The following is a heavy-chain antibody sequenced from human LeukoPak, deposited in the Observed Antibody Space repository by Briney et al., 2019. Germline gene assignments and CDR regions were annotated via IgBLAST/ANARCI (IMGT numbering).Heavy chain of an antibody. J-gene: IGHJ4*02. D-gene: IGHD1-26*01. CDR2: IYYTGST. Sequence: SETLSLTRTVSGGSISSGNYYWGWIRQPPGKALEWIGSIYYTGSTNYNPSLKSRVTISVDTSKNQFSLKLRSVTAADTAVYYCAREGAGAHYFDYWGQGTLVTVSS. V-gene: IGHV4-39*02. CDR1: GGSISSGNYY. CDR3: AREGAGAHYFDY.